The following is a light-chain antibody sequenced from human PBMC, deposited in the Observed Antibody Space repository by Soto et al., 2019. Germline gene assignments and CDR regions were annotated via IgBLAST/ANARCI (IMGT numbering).Light chain of an antibody. Sequence: DVQMTQSPSSLSASAGDTVTITCRASQGIHNYLAWYQQKPGKPPKLLMYGASTVQSGVPSRFSASGYGTDFTFTISRLEPEDFAVYYCHQYGTLPYAFGQGTKLQIK. CDR3: HQYGTLPYA. CDR1: QGIHNY. J-gene: IGKJ2*01. V-gene: IGKV1-27*01. CDR2: GAS.